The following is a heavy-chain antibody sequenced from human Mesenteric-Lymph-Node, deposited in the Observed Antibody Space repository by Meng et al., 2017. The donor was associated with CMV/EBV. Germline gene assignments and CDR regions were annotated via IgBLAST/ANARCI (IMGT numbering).Heavy chain of an antibody. CDR1: GGSISNYY. CDR3: ARLQYAYYYAMDV. V-gene: IGHV4-59*01. Sequence: GSLRLSCTVSGGSISNYYWSWIRQPPGKGLEWIGYRGSPTSNPSLKSRVTILVDTSKNQFSLNLTSVTAADTAVYYCARLQYAYYYAMDVWGQGSTVTVSS. J-gene: IGHJ6*02. CDR2: RGSP. D-gene: IGHD5-24*01.